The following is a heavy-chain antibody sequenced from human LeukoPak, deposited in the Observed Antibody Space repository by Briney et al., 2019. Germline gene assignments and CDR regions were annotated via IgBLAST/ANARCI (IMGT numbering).Heavy chain of an antibody. J-gene: IGHJ4*02. V-gene: IGHV3-48*01. D-gene: IGHD6-13*01. Sequence: GGSLRLSCAASGFTFSSYSMKWVRQAARKGLEWVSYISSSSSSTYYADSVKGRFNISRDNAKKSLYLQMNSLRAEDTAVYYCARLYSALPGFDYWGQGTLVTVSS. CDR1: GFTFSSYS. CDR3: ARLYSALPGFDY. CDR2: ISSSSSST.